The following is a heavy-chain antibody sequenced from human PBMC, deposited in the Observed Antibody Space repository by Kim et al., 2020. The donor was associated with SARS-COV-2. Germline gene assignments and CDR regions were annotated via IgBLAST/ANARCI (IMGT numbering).Heavy chain of an antibody. CDR1: GYTFTGYY. J-gene: IGHJ2*01. CDR2: INPNSGGT. Sequence: ASVKVSCKASGYTFTGYYMHWVRQAPGQGLEWMGRINPNSGGTNYAQKFQGRVTMTRDTSISTAYMELSRLRSDDTAVYYCARDRLGGRYYYDSSGSHPLDLWGRGTLVTVSS. V-gene: IGHV1-2*06. CDR3: ARDRLGGRYYYDSSGSHPLDL. D-gene: IGHD3-22*01.